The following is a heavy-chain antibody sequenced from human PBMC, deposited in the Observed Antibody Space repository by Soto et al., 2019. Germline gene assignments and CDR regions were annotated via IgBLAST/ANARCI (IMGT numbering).Heavy chain of an antibody. V-gene: IGHV4-39*01. Sequence: PSETLSLTCTVSGASITSSSYYWGWVRQPPGEGLEWIGTIYYSGNTYYNPSLKSQVTISVDTSKNQFSLKLSSMTAADTAVYFCAGGSGSYYFPNFWGQGTLVTVYS. CDR3: AGGSGSYYFPNF. CDR1: GASITSSSYY. CDR2: IYYSGNT. D-gene: IGHD3-22*01. J-gene: IGHJ1*01.